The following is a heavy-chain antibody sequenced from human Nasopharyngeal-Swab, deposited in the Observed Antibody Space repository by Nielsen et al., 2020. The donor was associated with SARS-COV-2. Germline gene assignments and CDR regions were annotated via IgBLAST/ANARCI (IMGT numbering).Heavy chain of an antibody. CDR3: AREMGYSYGWDY. J-gene: IGHJ4*02. V-gene: IGHV3-48*03. CDR2: ISSSGSTI. D-gene: IGHD5-18*01. Sequence: VRQAPGKGLEWVSYISSSGSTIYYADSVKGRFTISRDNAKNSLYLQMNSLRAEDTAVYYCAREMGYSYGWDYWGQGTQVTVSS.